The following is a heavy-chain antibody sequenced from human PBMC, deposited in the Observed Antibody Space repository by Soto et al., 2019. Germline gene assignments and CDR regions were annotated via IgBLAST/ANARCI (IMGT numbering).Heavy chain of an antibody. CDR1: GFTFSSYG. Sequence: QVQLVESGGGVVQPGRSLRLSCAASGFTFSSYGMHWVRQAPGKGLEWVAVIWYDGSNKYYADSVKGRFTISRDNSKNTLYLQMNSLRAEDTAVHYCARAQPIYYYYGMDVWGQGTTVTVSS. J-gene: IGHJ6*02. V-gene: IGHV3-33*01. CDR3: ARAQPIYYYYGMDV. CDR2: IWYDGSNK.